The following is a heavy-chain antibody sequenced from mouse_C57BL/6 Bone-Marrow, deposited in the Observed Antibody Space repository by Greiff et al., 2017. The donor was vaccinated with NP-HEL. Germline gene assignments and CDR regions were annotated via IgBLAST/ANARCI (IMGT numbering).Heavy chain of an antibody. Sequence: QVQLQQSGPELVKPGASVKISCKASGYAFSSSWMNWVKQRPGKGLEWIGRIYPGDGDTNYNGKFKGKATLTADKSSSTAYMQLSSLTSEDSAVYFCAKVRRGCYCAMDYWGRGTSVTVSS. CDR1: GYAFSSSW. J-gene: IGHJ4*01. CDR3: AKVRRGCYCAMDY. CDR2: IYPGDGDT. V-gene: IGHV1-82*01. D-gene: IGHD2-14*01.